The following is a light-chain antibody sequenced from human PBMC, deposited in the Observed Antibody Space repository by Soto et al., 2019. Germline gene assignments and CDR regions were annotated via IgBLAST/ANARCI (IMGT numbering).Light chain of an antibody. V-gene: IGKV1-5*01. J-gene: IGKJ2*01. CDR1: QTISNW. CDR2: DAS. Sequence: DIQMTQSPSTLSASVGDRVTITCRASQTISNWLAWYQQKPGKAPRLLIYDASTLESGVPSRFSGSASGTEFTLPISSLQTDDFATYYCQQHTFGQGTKVDI. CDR3: QQHT.